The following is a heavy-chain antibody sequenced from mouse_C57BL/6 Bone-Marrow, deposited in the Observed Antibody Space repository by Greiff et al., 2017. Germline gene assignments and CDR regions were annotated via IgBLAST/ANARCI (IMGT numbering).Heavy chain of an antibody. J-gene: IGHJ4*01. D-gene: IGHD2-13*01. CDR2: ISNLAYSI. Sequence: EVKLVESGGGLVQPGGSLKLSCAASGFTFSDYGMAWVRQAPRKGPEWVAFISNLAYSIYYADTVTGRFTIARENAKNTLYLEMSSLRSEDTAMYYCARRGDCPYYAMDYWGQGTSVTVSS. V-gene: IGHV5-15*04. CDR3: ARRGDCPYYAMDY. CDR1: GFTFSDYG.